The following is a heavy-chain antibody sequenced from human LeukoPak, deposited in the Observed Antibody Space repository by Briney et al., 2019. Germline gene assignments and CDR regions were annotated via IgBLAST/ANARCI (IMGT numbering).Heavy chain of an antibody. D-gene: IGHD3-9*01. CDR3: ARHGDYDILTGYYSGAFDI. Sequence: WEAPKIPRNGSGYSFTSYWIGLGRQMPGKGLEGMVIIYSDGSDTRYSPPFQGQVTISADKSISTAYLQWGSLKASDAAMYYCARHGDYDILTGYYSGAFDIWGQGTMVTVSS. CDR2: IYSDGSDT. J-gene: IGHJ3*02. CDR1: GYSFTSYW. V-gene: IGHV5-51*01.